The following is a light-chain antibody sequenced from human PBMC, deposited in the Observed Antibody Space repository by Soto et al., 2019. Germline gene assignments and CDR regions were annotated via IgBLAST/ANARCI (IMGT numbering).Light chain of an antibody. J-gene: IGKJ4*01. CDR3: QQYGSSPPLT. CDR1: QSVSIK. CDR2: DTS. V-gene: IGKV3-20*01. Sequence: EIVLTQSPATLSLSPGERATLSCRASQSVSIKLAWYQQKPGQAPRLLIYDTSTRATGIPAGFSGSGSGTDFTLTISRLEPEDFAVYYCQQYGSSPPLTFGGGTKVDIK.